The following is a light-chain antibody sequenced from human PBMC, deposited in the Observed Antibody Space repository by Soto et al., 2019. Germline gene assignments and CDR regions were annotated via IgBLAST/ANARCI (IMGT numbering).Light chain of an antibody. V-gene: IGKV3-15*01. CDR2: GAS. J-gene: IGKJ2*01. Sequence: EIVMTQSPATLSLSPGERAILSCRASQSVSSNLAWYQQKPGQAPRLLLYGASTRATGIPARFSGSGSETEFTLTISSLQSEDFAVYYCQQYNNWPPYTFGQGTKLEIK. CDR3: QQYNNWPPYT. CDR1: QSVSSN.